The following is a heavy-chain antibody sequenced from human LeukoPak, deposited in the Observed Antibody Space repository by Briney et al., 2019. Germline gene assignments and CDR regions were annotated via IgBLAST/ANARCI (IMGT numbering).Heavy chain of an antibody. CDR1: GGSFSGYY. J-gene: IGHJ5*02. D-gene: IGHD1-1*01. CDR2: INHSGST. Sequence: SETLSLTCAVYGGSFSGYYWSWIRQPPGKGLEWIGEINHSGSTNYNPSLKSRVTISVDTSKNQFSLKLSSVTAADTAVYYCARGLEPGGWFDPWGQGTLVTVSS. CDR3: ARGLEPGGWFDP. V-gene: IGHV4-34*01.